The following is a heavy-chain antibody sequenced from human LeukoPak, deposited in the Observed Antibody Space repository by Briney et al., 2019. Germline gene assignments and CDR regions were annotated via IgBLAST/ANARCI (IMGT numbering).Heavy chain of an antibody. Sequence: SETLSLTCSVSGGSISPYYWSWIRQPPGKGLEWIGYIFYSGITTYNPSLKSRVTISLDSSKNQFFLRLTSVTAADTAMYYCARAEALAAIYFDFWGQGSLVTVSS. CDR1: GGSISPYY. J-gene: IGHJ4*02. V-gene: IGHV4-59*01. D-gene: IGHD6-25*01. CDR3: ARAEALAAIYFDF. CDR2: IFYSGIT.